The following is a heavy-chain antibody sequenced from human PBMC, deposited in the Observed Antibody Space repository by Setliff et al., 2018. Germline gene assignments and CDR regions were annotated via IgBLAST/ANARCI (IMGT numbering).Heavy chain of an antibody. V-gene: IGHV1-3*01. CDR3: ARGFYYYGSGWYGDF. J-gene: IGHJ4*02. CDR2: INGASGNT. CDR1: GYSLSAYV. D-gene: IGHD6-19*01. Sequence: ASVKVSCKASGYSLSAYVMHWVRQAPGQRLEWMGWINGASGNTKYSQKFQGRVTITRDTSASTAHMELSSLRSEDTAVYYCARGFYYYGSGWYGDFWGQGTLVTVSS.